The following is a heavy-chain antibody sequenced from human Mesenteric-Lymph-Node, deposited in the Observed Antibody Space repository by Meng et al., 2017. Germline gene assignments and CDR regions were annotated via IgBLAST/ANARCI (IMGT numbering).Heavy chain of an antibody. CDR2: MNPNSGNT. D-gene: IGHD6-19*01. V-gene: IGHV1-8*01. CDR3: ARRYSSGWYLGASYFDY. J-gene: IGHJ4*02. CDR1: GYTFTSYD. Sequence: ASVKVSCKASGYTFTSYDINWVRQATGQGLEWRGWMNPNSGNTGYAQKFQGRVTMTRNTSISTAYMELSSLRSEDTAVYYCARRYSSGWYLGASYFDYWGQGTLVTVSS.